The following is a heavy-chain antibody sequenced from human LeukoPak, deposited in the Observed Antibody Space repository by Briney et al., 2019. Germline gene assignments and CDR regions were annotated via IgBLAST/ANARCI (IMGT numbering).Heavy chain of an antibody. J-gene: IGHJ4*02. CDR3: ARESAPRLRYYYDSSGYYAFDY. D-gene: IGHD3-22*01. Sequence: ASVKVSCKASGYIVTSYDINWVRQTTGQGLEWMGWMNPNSGNTVYAQKFQGRVTMTRSTSISTAYMELSSLRSEDTAVYYCARESAPRLRYYYDSSGYYAFDYWGQGTLVTVSS. CDR1: GYIVTSYD. V-gene: IGHV1-8*01. CDR2: MNPNSGNT.